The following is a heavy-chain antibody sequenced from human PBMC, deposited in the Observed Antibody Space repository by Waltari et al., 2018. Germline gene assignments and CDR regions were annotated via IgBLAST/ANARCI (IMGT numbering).Heavy chain of an antibody. CDR3: ARARAGGWYPPALDY. CDR2: INHSGST. D-gene: IGHD2-15*01. Sequence: VQLVESGGGLIQPGGSLRLSCAASGFTVSSNYMSWVRQAPGKGLEWSGEINHSGSTNYNPSLKSRVTISVDTSKNQFSLKLSSVTAADTAVYYCARARAGGWYPPALDYWGQGTLVTVSS. V-gene: IGHV4-34*01. CDR1: GFTVSSNY. J-gene: IGHJ4*02.